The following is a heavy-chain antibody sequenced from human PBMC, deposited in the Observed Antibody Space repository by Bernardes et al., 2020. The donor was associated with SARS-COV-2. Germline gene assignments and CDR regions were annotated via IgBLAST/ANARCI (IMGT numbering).Heavy chain of an antibody. V-gene: IGHV3-7*03. CDR3: TTFEY. CDR1: GFTFSAYW. CDR2: IKPDGSET. Sequence: GGSLRLSCAASGFTFSAYWMAWVRQAPGKGLQWVTSIKPDGSETFYLDSVRGRFTISRDNAKKSLFLQMNSLKTEDTALYYCTTFEYCGQGVLVTISS. J-gene: IGHJ4*02. D-gene: IGHD4-4*01.